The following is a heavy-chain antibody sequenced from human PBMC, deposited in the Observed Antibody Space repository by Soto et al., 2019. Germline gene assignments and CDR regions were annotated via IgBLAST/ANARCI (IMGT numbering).Heavy chain of an antibody. CDR3: ASYELSTAYFPQFLFDY. Sequence: QLQLQESGPGLVKPSETLSLTCSVSGDSISSSNYYWGWIRQPPGKRLEWIGSIDYSGSTYYNPSLQSRVYMSLAMSKNRFSLQLTSLTAADTAVYYCASYELSTAYFPQFLFDYWGQGTLVTVSA. J-gene: IGHJ4*02. V-gene: IGHV4-39*02. CDR2: IDYSGST. CDR1: GDSISSSNYY. D-gene: IGHD3-9*01.